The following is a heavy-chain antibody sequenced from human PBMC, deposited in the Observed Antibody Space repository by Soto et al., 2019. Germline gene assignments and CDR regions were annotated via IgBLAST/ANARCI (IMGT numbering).Heavy chain of an antibody. CDR1: GYTFTGYY. CDR3: AREVIVAGNYYYYGMDV. J-gene: IGHJ6*02. V-gene: IGHV1-2*04. D-gene: IGHD6-19*01. Sequence: ASVKVSCKASGYTFTGYYMHWVRQAPGQGLEWMGWINPNSGDTNYAQKFQGWVTMTRDTSISTAYMELSRLRSDDTAVYYCAREVIVAGNYYYYGMDVWGQGTTVTVSS. CDR2: INPNSGDT.